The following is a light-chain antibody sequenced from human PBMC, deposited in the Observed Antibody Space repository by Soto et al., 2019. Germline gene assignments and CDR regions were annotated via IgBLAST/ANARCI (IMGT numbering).Light chain of an antibody. CDR1: QSVSSN. V-gene: IGKV3-15*01. Sequence: EIVMTQSPATLSVSPGERATLSCRASQSVSSNLAWYQQKPGQAPRLLIYGASTGATGIPARFSGSGSGTEFTLTISSLQSEDFAVYYCQQYRTFGQGTKVEIK. CDR3: QQYRT. J-gene: IGKJ1*01. CDR2: GAS.